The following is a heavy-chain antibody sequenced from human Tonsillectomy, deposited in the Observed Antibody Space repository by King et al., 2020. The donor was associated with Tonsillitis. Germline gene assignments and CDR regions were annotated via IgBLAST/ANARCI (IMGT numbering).Heavy chain of an antibody. CDR2: ISWNSGSI. CDR1: GFTFDDYA. J-gene: IGHJ6*02. V-gene: IGHV3-9*01. D-gene: IGHD2-2*01. CDR3: AKDLSPGDYYYTMDV. Sequence: VQLVESGGGLVQPGRSLRLSCAASGFTFDDYAMHWVRQAPGKGLDWVSGISWNSGSIGYADSVKGRFSISRDNAKNSLYLQMNSLRAEDTALYYCAKDLSPGDYYYTMDVWGQGTTVTVSS.